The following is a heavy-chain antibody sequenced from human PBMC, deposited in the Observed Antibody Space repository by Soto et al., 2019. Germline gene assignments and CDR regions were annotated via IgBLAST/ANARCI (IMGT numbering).Heavy chain of an antibody. V-gene: IGHV4-31*03. J-gene: IGHJ1*01. D-gene: IGHD6-6*01. Sequence: TSETLSLTCTVSGGSISSGGYYWSWIRQHPGKGLEWIGYIYYSGSTYYNPSLKSRVTISVDTSKNQFSLKLSSVTAADTAVYYCARDSAKAAREYFQHWGQGTQVTVSS. CDR1: GGSISSGGYY. CDR3: ARDSAKAAREYFQH. CDR2: IYYSGST.